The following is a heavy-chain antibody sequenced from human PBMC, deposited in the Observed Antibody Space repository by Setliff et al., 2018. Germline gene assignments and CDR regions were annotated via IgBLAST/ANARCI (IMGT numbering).Heavy chain of an antibody. V-gene: IGHV4-59*01. J-gene: IGHJ4*02. CDR3: ARGAYIGLDY. Sequence: SETLSLTCTVSGGSISTYYWTWIRQPPGKALEWIGYIYYSGTTNYSPSLKSRVTISIDMSKNQFSLKLNSVTAAHTAVYYCARGAYIGLDYWGQGTLVTVS. D-gene: IGHD4-4*01. CDR2: IYYSGTT. CDR1: GGSISTYY.